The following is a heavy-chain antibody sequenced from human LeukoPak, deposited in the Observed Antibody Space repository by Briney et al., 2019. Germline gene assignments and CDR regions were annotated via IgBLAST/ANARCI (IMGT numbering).Heavy chain of an antibody. Sequence: GGSLRLSCAASGFTFSSYSMNWVRQAPGKGLEWVSSISSSSSYIYYADSVKGRFTISRDNAKNSLYLQMNSLRAEDTAVYYCAREPTGTFWFDPWGQGTLVTVSS. J-gene: IGHJ5*02. V-gene: IGHV3-21*01. CDR3: AREPTGTFWFDP. CDR1: GFTFSSYS. D-gene: IGHD1-1*01. CDR2: ISSSSSYI.